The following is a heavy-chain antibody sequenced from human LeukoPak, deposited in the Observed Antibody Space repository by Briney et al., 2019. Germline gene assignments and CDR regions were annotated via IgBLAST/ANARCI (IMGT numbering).Heavy chain of an antibody. D-gene: IGHD6-13*01. J-gene: IGHJ4*02. CDR1: GFTFNSYA. CDR2: MTGSGGST. CDR3: ARESSSTWYGSLDY. V-gene: IGHV3-23*01. Sequence: PGGSLRLSCAATGFTFNSYAMSWVRQAPGKGLEWVSAMTGSGGSTYYADSVKGRFTISGDNSKNTLYLQMNSLRAEDTAVYYCARESSSTWYGSLDYWGQGTLVTVSS.